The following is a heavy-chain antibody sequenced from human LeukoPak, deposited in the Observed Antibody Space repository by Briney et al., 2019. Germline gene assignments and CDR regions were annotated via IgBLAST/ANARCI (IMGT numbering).Heavy chain of an antibody. CDR1: GFTFSSYA. CDR3: LPVLRYFDWGPYAFDY. D-gene: IGHD3-9*01. CDR2: ISGSGGST. J-gene: IGHJ4*02. V-gene: IGHV3-23*01. Sequence: GGSLRLSCAASGFTFSSYAMSWVRQAPGKGLEWVSAISGSGGSTYYADSVKGRFTISRDNSKNTLYLQMNSLRAEDTAVYYCLPVLRYFDWGPYAFDYWGQGTLVTVSS.